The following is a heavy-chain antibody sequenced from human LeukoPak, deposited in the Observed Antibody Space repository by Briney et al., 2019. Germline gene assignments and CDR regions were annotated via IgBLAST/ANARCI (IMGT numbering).Heavy chain of an antibody. CDR1: GYTFTTYA. V-gene: IGHV1-3*01. CDR3: ATAPPNWNLAFDI. CDR2: IHAGNGNT. J-gene: IGHJ3*02. Sequence: ASVKVSCKATGYTFTTYAIHWVRQAPGQRPEWMGWIHAGNGNTVYSQRFQGRVTMTEDTSTDTAYMELSSLRSEDTAVYYCATAPPNWNLAFDIWGQGTMVTVSS. D-gene: IGHD1-7*01.